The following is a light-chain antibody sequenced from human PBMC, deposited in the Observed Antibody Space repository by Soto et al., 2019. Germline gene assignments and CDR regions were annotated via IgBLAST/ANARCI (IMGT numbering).Light chain of an antibody. J-gene: IGLJ1*01. CDR3: AAWDDSLRAYV. CDR2: SDN. V-gene: IGLV1-44*01. Sequence: QPVLTQPPSASGTPGQRVTISSSGSSSNIGSNTVNWYQQLPGTAPKLLIYSDNQRPSGVPDRFSGSKSGTSASLAISGLQSDDEADYYCAAWDDSLRAYVFGTGTKLTVL. CDR1: SSNIGSNT.